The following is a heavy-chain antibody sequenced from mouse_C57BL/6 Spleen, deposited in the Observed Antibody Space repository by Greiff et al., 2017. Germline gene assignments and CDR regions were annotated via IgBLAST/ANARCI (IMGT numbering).Heavy chain of an antibody. CDR1: GYTFTDYN. J-gene: IGHJ4*01. Sequence: EVQLQQSGPELVKPGASVKIPCKASGYTFTDYNMDWVKQSHGKSLEWIGDINPNNGGTIYNQKFKGKATLTVDKSSSTAYMELRSLTSEYTAVXYCSRRGYYGSSYDYYAMDCWGQRNSGTGPS. CDR2: INPNNGGT. D-gene: IGHD1-1*01. CDR3: SRRGYYGSSYDYYAMDC. V-gene: IGHV1-18*01.